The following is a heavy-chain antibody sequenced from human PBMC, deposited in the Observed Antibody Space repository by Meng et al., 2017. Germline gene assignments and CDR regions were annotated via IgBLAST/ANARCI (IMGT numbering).Heavy chain of an antibody. J-gene: IGHJ4*02. CDR1: GFTFSSYS. CDR3: ARDFVGDSRGYCSGGSCQHFDY. CDR2: ISSSSSYI. D-gene: IGHD2-15*01. V-gene: IGHV3-21*01. Sequence: GGSLRLSCAASGFTFSSYSMNWVRQAPGKGLEWVSSISSSSSYIYYADSVMGRFTISRDNAKNSLYLQMNNKRAEETAMYYSARDFVGDSRGYCSGGSCQHFDYWGQGTLVTVSS.